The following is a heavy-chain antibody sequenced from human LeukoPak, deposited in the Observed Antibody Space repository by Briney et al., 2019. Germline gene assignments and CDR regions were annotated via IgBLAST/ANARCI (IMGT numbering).Heavy chain of an antibody. CDR1: GFTFNSYW. D-gene: IGHD1-26*01. Sequence: VSLRLSCAASGFTFNSYWMIWLRQAPGKGLEGVANIKQDGSEKYYVDSVKGRFTISRDNAKNSLYLQMNSLRAEDTAVYYCARGRYACDIWGQGTMVTVSS. V-gene: IGHV3-7*01. J-gene: IGHJ3*02. CDR3: ARGRYACDI. CDR2: IKQDGSEK.